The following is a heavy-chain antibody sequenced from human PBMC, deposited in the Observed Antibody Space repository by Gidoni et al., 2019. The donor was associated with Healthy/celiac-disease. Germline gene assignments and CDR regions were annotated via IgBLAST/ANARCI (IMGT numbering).Heavy chain of an antibody. D-gene: IGHD5-18*01. CDR2: IIPICGTA. V-gene: IGHV1-69*01. Sequence: QVQLVQSGAEVKKPGSSVKVSCKASGATFSSYAISWVRQAPGQGLEWMGGIIPICGTANYAQKFQGRVTITEDESTSTAYMELSSLRSEDTAVYYCARAYSYGYGSVYYYGMDVWGQGTTVTVSS. J-gene: IGHJ6*02. CDR3: ARAYSYGYGSVYYYGMDV. CDR1: GATFSSYA.